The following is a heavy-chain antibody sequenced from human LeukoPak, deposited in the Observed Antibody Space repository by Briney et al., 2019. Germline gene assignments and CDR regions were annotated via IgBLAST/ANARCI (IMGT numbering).Heavy chain of an antibody. CDR3: ARKDGYTLGGAFDI. V-gene: IGHV1-69*05. CDR1: GGTFSSYA. J-gene: IGHJ3*02. Sequence: SVKVSCKASGGTFSSYAISWVRQAPGQGLEWMGGIIPIFGTANYAQKFQGRVTITTDESTSTAYMELSSLRSEDTAVYYCARKDGYTLGGAFDIRGQGTMVTVSS. D-gene: IGHD5-24*01. CDR2: IIPIFGTA.